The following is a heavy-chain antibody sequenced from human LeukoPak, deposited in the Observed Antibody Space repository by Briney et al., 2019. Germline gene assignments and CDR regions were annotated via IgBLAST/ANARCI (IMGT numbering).Heavy chain of an antibody. Sequence: SETLSLTCTVSGGSVSSGSYYRSWIRQPPGKGLEWIGYIYYSGSTNYNPSLKSRVTISVDTSKNQFSLKLSSVTAADTAVYYCARYGGSGWVIDNWGQGTLVTVSS. J-gene: IGHJ4*02. CDR3: ARYGGSGWVIDN. V-gene: IGHV4-61*01. CDR2: IYYSGST. CDR1: GGSVSSGSYY. D-gene: IGHD6-19*01.